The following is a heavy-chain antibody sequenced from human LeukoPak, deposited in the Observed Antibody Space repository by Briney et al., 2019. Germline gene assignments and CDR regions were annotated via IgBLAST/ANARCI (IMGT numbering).Heavy chain of an antibody. D-gene: IGHD6-13*01. CDR1: RFTVGSNY. CDR2: IYSGGST. V-gene: IGHV3-53*01. CDR3: ARGQQQLDHFFDY. J-gene: IGHJ4*02. Sequence: GGSLRLSCLVSRFTVGSNYMRWVRQAPGKGLEWVSVIYSGGSTYYADSVKGRFTISRDNSKNTLYLQMNSLRAEDTPVYYCARGQQQLDHFFDYWGQGTLVTVSS.